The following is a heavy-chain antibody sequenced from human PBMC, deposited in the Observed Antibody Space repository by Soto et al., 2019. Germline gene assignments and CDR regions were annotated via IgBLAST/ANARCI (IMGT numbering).Heavy chain of an antibody. Sequence: QVQLVESGVGVVQPGRSLRLSCAASGFTFSSYDMHWVRQAPGKGLEWVAVISYDGSNKYYADSVKGRFTISRDNSKNTMYLQMNSLRAEDTAVYYCARDKKSSPCCGGPVNAFDIWGQGTMVTVSS. D-gene: IGHD6-6*01. J-gene: IGHJ3*02. CDR1: GFTFSSYD. CDR2: ISYDGSNK. V-gene: IGHV3-30-3*01. CDR3: ARDKKSSPCCGGPVNAFDI.